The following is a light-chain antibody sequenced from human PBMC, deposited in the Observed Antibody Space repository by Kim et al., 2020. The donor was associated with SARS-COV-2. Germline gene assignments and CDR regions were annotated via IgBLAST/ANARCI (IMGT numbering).Light chain of an antibody. V-gene: IGLV3-1*01. CDR3: QAWDSSTVV. Sequence: VAPGQTASITCTGDKLGNKYACWYQQMPGQSPVLVIYQDTKRPSGIPERFSGSNSGNTVTLTISGTQAMDEADYYCQAWDSSTVVFGGGTQLTVL. CDR1: KLGNKY. J-gene: IGLJ2*01. CDR2: QDT.